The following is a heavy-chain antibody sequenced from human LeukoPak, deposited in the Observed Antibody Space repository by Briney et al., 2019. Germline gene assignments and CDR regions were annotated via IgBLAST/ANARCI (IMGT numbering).Heavy chain of an antibody. D-gene: IGHD3-3*01. J-gene: IGHJ6*03. CDR2: ISGSGGST. V-gene: IGHV3-23*01. CDR1: GFTFSSYA. CDR3: AKDFHRITIFGVVIPREYYYYYMDV. Sequence: GGSLRLSCAASGFTFSSYAMSWVRQAPGKGLEWVSAISGSGGSTYYADSVKGRFTISRDNSKNTLYLQMNSLRAEDTAVYYCAKDFHRITIFGVVIPREYYYYYMDVWGKGTTVTVSS.